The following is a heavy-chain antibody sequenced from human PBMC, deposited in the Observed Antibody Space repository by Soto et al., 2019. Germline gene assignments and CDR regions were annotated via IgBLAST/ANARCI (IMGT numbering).Heavy chain of an antibody. CDR3: AVEKTQHYYDSSGYWYFDL. J-gene: IGHJ2*01. V-gene: IGHV1-69*12. CDR2: IIPIVGTA. D-gene: IGHD3-22*01. Sequence: QFQLVQSGAEVKKPGSSVKVSCKASGGTFSSYAISWVRQSPGQGLEWMGGIIPIVGTANYAPKFQGRVTITADESTSTAYMELRSLRYEDTAVYYCAVEKTQHYYDSSGYWYFDLWGRGTLVHVSS. CDR1: GGTFSSYA.